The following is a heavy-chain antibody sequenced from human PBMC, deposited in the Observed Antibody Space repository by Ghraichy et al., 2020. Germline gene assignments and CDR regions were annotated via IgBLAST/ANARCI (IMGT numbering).Heavy chain of an antibody. J-gene: IGHJ5*02. Sequence: SETLSLTCTVSGGSISSYYWSWIRQPAGKGLEWIGRIYTSGSTNYNPSLKSRVTMSVDTSKNQFSLKLSSVTAADTAVYYCARDRVSGTTYTNWFDPWGQGTLVTVSS. D-gene: IGHD1-1*01. V-gene: IGHV4-4*07. CDR2: IYTSGST. CDR3: ARDRVSGTTYTNWFDP. CDR1: GGSISSYY.